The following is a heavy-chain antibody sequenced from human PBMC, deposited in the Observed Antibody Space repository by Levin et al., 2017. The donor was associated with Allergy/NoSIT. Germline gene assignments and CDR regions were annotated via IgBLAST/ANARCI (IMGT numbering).Heavy chain of an antibody. D-gene: IGHD2-2*01. V-gene: IGHV2-70*04. Sequence: QTLSLTCTFSGFSLSPTGMRVSWLRQPPGKALEWLARIHWDDEKFYSTSLKTRLTISKDTSKNQVVLTMTNMDPVDTATYYCARGYCSSTSCYFDYWGQGTLVTVSS. CDR2: IHWDDEK. CDR1: GFSLSPTGMR. CDR3: ARGYCSSTSCYFDY. J-gene: IGHJ4*02.